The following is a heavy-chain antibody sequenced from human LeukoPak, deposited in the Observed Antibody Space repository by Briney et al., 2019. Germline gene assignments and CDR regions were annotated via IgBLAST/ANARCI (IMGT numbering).Heavy chain of an antibody. V-gene: IGHV1-2*02. J-gene: IGHJ4*02. Sequence: GASVKVSCKASGYTFTGSYMHWVRQAPGQGLEWMGWINPNSGGTNYAQKFQSRVTMTRDTSISTAYMELSRLRSDDTAVYYCARDRRYYDSSGLLSTDFDYWGQGTLVTVSS. D-gene: IGHD3-22*01. CDR3: ARDRRYYDSSGLLSTDFDY. CDR2: INPNSGGT. CDR1: GYTFTGSY.